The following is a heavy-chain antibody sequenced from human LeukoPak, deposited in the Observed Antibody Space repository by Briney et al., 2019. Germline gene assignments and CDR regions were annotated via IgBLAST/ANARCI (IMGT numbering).Heavy chain of an antibody. D-gene: IGHD3-3*01. Sequence: SETLSLTCTVSGGSISSSSYYWGWIRQPPGKGLEWIGSIYYSGSTYYNPSLKSRVTISVDTSKNQFSLKLSSVTAADTAVYYCARHLRFLEWNWGQGTLVTVSS. CDR2: IYYSGST. V-gene: IGHV4-39*01. J-gene: IGHJ4*02. CDR1: GGSISSSSYY. CDR3: ARHLRFLEWN.